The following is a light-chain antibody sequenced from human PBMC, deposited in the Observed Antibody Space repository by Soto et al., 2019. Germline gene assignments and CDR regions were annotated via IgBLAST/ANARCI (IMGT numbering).Light chain of an antibody. CDR1: SSDVGGYNY. CDR3: TSYTSGSTLYV. J-gene: IGLJ1*01. V-gene: IGLV2-14*01. CDR2: EVS. Sequence: QSALTQPASVSGSPGQSITISCTGTSSDVGGYNYVSWYQQHPGKAPKLMIYEVSNRPSGVSNRFSDSKSGNTASLTISGLQAEDDADYYCTSYTSGSTLYVFGTGTKLTVL.